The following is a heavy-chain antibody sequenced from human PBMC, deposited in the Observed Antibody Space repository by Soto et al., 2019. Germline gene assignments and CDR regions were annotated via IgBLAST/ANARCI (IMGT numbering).Heavy chain of an antibody. CDR2: INPNSGGT. Sequence: QVQLVQSGAEVKKPGASVKVSCKASGYTFTGYYMHWVRQAPGQGLEWMGWINPNSGGTNYAKKFQGWVTMTRDTSISTAYMELSRLRSDDTAVYYCARGTMYSSSEVGHYYGMDVWGQGTTVTVSS. CDR3: ARGTMYSSSEVGHYYGMDV. V-gene: IGHV1-2*04. D-gene: IGHD6-13*01. CDR1: GYTFTGYY. J-gene: IGHJ6*02.